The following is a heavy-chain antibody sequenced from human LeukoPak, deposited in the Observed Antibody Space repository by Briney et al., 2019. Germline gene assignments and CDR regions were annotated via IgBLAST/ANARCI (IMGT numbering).Heavy chain of an antibody. J-gene: IGHJ4*02. D-gene: IGHD1-26*01. CDR2: ISYDGSNK. V-gene: IGHV3-30*18. Sequence: GGSLRLSCAASGFTFSSYGMHWVRQAPGKGLEWVAVISYDGSNKYYADSVKGRFTISRDNSKNTLYLQMNSLRAEDTAVYYCAKDSSSDIVGATQFDYWGQGTLVTASS. CDR3: AKDSSSDIVGATQFDY. CDR1: GFTFSSYG.